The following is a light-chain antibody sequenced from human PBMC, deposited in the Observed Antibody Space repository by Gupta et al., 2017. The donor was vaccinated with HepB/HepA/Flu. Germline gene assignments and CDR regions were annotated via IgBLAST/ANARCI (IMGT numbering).Light chain of an antibody. Sequence: EIVMTPSPATLSVSPGERATLSCRASQNAKTNLAWYQQKPGQAPRLLIYGASSRATNIPARFSGSGSGTEFTLTINSLQSEDFAIYYCQQYDHWWTFGQGTRVEFK. CDR3: QQYDHWWT. CDR1: QNAKTN. CDR2: GAS. J-gene: IGKJ1*01. V-gene: IGKV3-15*01.